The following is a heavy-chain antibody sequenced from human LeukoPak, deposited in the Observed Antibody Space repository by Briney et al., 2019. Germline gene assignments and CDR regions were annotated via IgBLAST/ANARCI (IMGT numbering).Heavy chain of an antibody. D-gene: IGHD1-26*01. CDR3: ARGMPQGWVHWFDP. V-gene: IGHV4-59*01. CDR2: IYYSGNT. J-gene: IGHJ5*02. CDR1: GGSISSYY. Sequence: PSETLSLTCTVSGGSISSYYWNWIRQPPGKGLEWIGYIYYSGNTKYNPSLESRVTISVDTSKNQFSLKLRSVTAVDTAVYYCARGMPQGWVHWFDPWGQGTLVTVSS.